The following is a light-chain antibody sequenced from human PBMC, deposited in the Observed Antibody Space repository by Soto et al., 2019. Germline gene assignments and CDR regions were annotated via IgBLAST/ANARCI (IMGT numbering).Light chain of an antibody. J-gene: IGKJ5*01. Sequence: EIQIPQSPSSGSASVGARATITCRASQSISNYLNWYQQKPGKAPKVLIYAASNLQSGVPSRFSGSGSGTDFTLNISSLQPEDFATYYCQQSYSTQITFGQGTRLEIK. CDR3: QQSYSTQIT. CDR1: QSISNY. CDR2: AAS. V-gene: IGKV1-39*01.